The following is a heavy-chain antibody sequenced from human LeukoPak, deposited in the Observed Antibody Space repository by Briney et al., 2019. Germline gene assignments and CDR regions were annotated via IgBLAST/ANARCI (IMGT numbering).Heavy chain of an antibody. CDR2: FNNSGST. CDR3: DRGRYGPRLGN. J-gene: IGHJ4*02. D-gene: IGHD3-16*01. Sequence: PSETLSLTCAVYGASFSDSYWRWIRQSPEKGLEWFGEFNNSGSTSYNPSLNSRVIMSVDRSKNQFSLRLPSVTAADTAVYYCDRGRYGPRLGNWGQGTLVTVA. V-gene: IGHV4-34*01. CDR1: GASFSDSY.